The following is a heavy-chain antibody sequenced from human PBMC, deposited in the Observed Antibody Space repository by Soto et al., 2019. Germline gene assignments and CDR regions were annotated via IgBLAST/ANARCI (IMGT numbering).Heavy chain of an antibody. CDR3: ARDWDSSGYCDP. V-gene: IGHV4-59*01. CDR2: ISYSGST. Sequence: LSLTCSVSGASMTTYYWSWILQPLGKGLERIGSISYSGSTKYNPSLEGRVMISLDTSKNQFSLRLTYVTAADTALYYCARDWDSSGYCDPWGQGALVTVSS. J-gene: IGHJ5*02. CDR1: GASMTTYY. D-gene: IGHD3-10*01.